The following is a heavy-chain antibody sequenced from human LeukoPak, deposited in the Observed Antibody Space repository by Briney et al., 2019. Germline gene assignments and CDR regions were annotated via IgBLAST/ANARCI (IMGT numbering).Heavy chain of an antibody. CDR2: IYASGST. Sequence: SETLSLTCTVSGGSISSFYWSWIRQPPGKGLEWIGYIYASGSTKYNPSLKSRVTISIDTSKNQFSLKLSSVTAADTAVYYCARDLATVTKGFDIWGQGTMVSVSS. D-gene: IGHD4-17*01. V-gene: IGHV4-59*01. J-gene: IGHJ3*02. CDR1: GGSISSFY. CDR3: ARDLATVTKGFDI.